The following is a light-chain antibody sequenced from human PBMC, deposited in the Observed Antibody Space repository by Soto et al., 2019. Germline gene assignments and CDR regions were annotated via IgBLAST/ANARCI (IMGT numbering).Light chain of an antibody. V-gene: IGKV3-15*01. Sequence: EIVMTQSPATLSVSPGETATLSCRASQSVSSDLAWYQQKPGQSPRLLIYSVSTRATGIPARFSGSGFGTEFSLIISSLQSEDYALYYCLQYDNWPRTFGQGTRVESK. CDR2: SVS. J-gene: IGKJ1*01. CDR1: QSVSSD. CDR3: LQYDNWPRT.